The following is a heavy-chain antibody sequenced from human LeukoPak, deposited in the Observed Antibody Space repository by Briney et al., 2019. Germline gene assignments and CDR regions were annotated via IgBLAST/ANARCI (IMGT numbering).Heavy chain of an antibody. CDR1: GFTFSSYS. V-gene: IGHV3-48*02. D-gene: IGHD3-3*01. Sequence: PGGALRLSCATSGFTFSSYSMNWVRQAPGKGLEWVSYISSSGSTIYYANPVKGRFTISRDNSKNTLYLQMNSLRDEDTAVYYCAKGYFWSGYVGAFDIWGQGTMVTVSS. J-gene: IGHJ3*02. CDR2: ISSSGSTI. CDR3: AKGYFWSGYVGAFDI.